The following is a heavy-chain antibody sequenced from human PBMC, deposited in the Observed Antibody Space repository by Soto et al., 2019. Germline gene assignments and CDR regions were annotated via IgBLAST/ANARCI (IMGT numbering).Heavy chain of an antibody. D-gene: IGHD6-13*01. J-gene: IGHJ6*03. CDR2: MNPNSGNT. CDR1: GYTFTSYD. Sequence: ASVKVSCKASGYTFTSYDINWVRQATGQGHKWKGWMNPNSGNTGYAQKFQGRVTMTRNTSISTAYMELSSLRSEDTAVYYCARTKAGYSSSRHEYYYYYYMGVWGKGTTVTVSS. V-gene: IGHV1-8*01. CDR3: ARTKAGYSSSRHEYYYYYYMGV.